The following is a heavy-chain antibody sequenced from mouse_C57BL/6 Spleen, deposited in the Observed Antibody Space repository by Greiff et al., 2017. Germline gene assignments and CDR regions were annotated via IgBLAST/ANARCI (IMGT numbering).Heavy chain of an antibody. CDR2: VWSGGST. CDR1: GFSLTSYG. Sequence: VQGVESGPGLVQPSQSLSITCTVSGFSLTSYGVHWVRQSPGKGLEWLGVVWSGGSTDYNAAFISRLSISKDNSKSQVFFKMNSLQADYTAIYYCARNSYDYGGDWYFDVWGTGTTVTVSS. D-gene: IGHD2-4*01. CDR3: ARNSYDYGGDWYFDV. V-gene: IGHV2-2*01. J-gene: IGHJ1*03.